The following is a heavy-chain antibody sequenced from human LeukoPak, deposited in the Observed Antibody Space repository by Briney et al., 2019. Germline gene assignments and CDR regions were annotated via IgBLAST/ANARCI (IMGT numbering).Heavy chain of an antibody. CDR3: ARPGYSSSWYFDY. CDR1: ARSISSSRYY. V-gene: IGHV4-39*01. D-gene: IGHD6-13*01. J-gene: IGHJ4*02. CDR2: IYYSGST. Sequence: SETLSLTCTVSARSISSSRYYWGWIRQPPGKGLEWIGSIYYSGSTYYNPSLKRRVTISVDTSKNQCSLKLSSVTAADTAVYYCARPGYSSSWYFDYWGQGTLVTVSS.